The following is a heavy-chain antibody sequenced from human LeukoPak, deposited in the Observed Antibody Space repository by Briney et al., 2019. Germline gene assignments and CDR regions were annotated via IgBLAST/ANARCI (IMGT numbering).Heavy chain of an antibody. D-gene: IGHD6-13*01. CDR2: IYYSGST. CDR1: GGSISSYY. J-gene: IGHJ5*02. Sequence: SETLSLTCTVSGGSISSYYWSWIRQPPGKGLEWIGYIYYSGSTNYNPSLKSRVTISVDTSKNQFSLRLSSGTAADTAVYYCARVGSIAAAIGPFDPWGQGTLVTVSS. CDR3: ARVGSIAAAIGPFDP. V-gene: IGHV4-59*01.